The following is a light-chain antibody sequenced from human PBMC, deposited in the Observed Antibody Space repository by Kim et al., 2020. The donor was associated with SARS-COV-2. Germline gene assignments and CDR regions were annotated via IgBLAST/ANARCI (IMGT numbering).Light chain of an antibody. J-gene: IGKJ4*01. CDR1: QSITNDY. V-gene: IGKV3-20*01. CDR2: SIS. CDR3: HQYGAPFT. Sequence: EIVLTQSPGILSVSPGDTATLSCRASQSITNDYLAWYQQKPGQAPRLLIPSISSRATGIPDRFSGGGSRTDFTLTISRLEPEDFAVYYCHQYGAPFTFGGGTKVDIK.